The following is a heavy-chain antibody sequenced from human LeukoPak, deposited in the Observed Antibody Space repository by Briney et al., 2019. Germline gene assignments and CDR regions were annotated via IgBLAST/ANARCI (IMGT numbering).Heavy chain of an antibody. V-gene: IGHV1-8*03. CDR2: MNPNSGNT. D-gene: IGHD6-6*01. J-gene: IGHJ4*02. Sequence: ASVKVSCKASGYTFTSYDINWVRQATGQGLEWMGWMNPNSGNTGYAQKFQGRVTITRNTSISTAYMELSSLRSEDTAVYYCARVEAARVSFDYWGQGTLVTVSS. CDR3: ARVEAARVSFDY. CDR1: GYTFTSYD.